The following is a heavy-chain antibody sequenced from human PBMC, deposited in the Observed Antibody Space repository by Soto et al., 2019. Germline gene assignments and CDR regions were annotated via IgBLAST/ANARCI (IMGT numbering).Heavy chain of an antibody. CDR3: ARESCTATTCSLLY. CDR2: ISYDGSNK. V-gene: IGHV3-30*03. D-gene: IGHD2-2*01. Sequence: PGGSLRLSCAASGFTFSSYGMHWVRQAPGKGLEWVAVISYDGSNKYYADSVKGRFTISRDNVKNSLYLQMNSLRDEDTAVYYCARESCTATTCSLLYWGQGTLVTVSS. CDR1: GFTFSSYG. J-gene: IGHJ4*02.